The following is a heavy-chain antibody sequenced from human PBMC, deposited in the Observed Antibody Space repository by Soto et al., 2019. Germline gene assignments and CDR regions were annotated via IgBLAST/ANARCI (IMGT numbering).Heavy chain of an antibody. CDR1: GYTLTSYY. Sequence: QVQLVQSGAEVKVPGASVRVSCKASGYTLTSYYMHWVRQAPGQGLEWMGFISPNGARRDNAQKFQGRLTVTKDTPTNTLHMDLSSLGSEDTAIYYCAREGAPAAKMFDFWGQGTLVTVSS. D-gene: IGHD2-2*01. J-gene: IGHJ4*02. V-gene: IGHV1-46*01. CDR2: ISPNGARR. CDR3: AREGAPAAKMFDF.